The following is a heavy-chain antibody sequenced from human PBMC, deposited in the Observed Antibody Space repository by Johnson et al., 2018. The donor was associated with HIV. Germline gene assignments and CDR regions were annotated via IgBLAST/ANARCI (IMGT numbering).Heavy chain of an antibody. CDR2: ISYDGSNK. V-gene: IGHV3-30*04. D-gene: IGHD1-1*01. Sequence: QVQLVESGGGVVQPGRSLRLSCAASGFTFSSYAMHWVRQAPGKGLEWVAVISYDGSNKYYADSVKGRFTISRDNSKNTVYLQMNSLKTEDTAVYYCTTNSPFDIWGQGTMVTVSS. CDR3: TTNSPFDI. J-gene: IGHJ3*02. CDR1: GFTFSSYA.